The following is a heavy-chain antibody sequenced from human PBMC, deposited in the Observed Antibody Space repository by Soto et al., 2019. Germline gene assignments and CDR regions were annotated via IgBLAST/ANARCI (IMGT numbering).Heavy chain of an antibody. Sequence: QVQLVESGGGVVQPGRSLRISCAASGFNFSSYGMHWVRQAPGQGLEWVAVISYDATGQYYVDSVKGRFTVSRDNSKNTRHLQMNSLRAEDSAVYYFAISGSALGPCYFDSLGHGTLVTFTS. CDR2: ISYDATGQ. CDR3: AISGSALGPCYFDS. J-gene: IGHJ4*01. CDR1: GFNFSSYG. V-gene: IGHV3-30*03. D-gene: IGHD2-15*01.